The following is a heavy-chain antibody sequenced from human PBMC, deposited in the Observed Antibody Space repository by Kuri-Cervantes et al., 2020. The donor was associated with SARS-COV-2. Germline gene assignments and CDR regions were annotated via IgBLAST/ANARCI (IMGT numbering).Heavy chain of an antibody. V-gene: IGHV1-45*02. CDR2: ITPFNGNT. CDR1: GYTFTYRY. Sequence: SVKVSCKASGYTFTYRYLHWVRQAPGQALEWMGWITPFNGNTNYAQKFQDRVTITRDRSMSTAYMELSSLRSEDTAVYYCARNPGVGGFDWLLKAGYYYYYMDVWGKGATVTVSS. J-gene: IGHJ6*03. D-gene: IGHD3-9*01. CDR3: ARNPGVGGFDWLLKAGYYYYYMDV.